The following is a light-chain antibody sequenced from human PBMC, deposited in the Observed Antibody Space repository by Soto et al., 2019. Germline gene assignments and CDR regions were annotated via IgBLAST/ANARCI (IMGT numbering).Light chain of an antibody. CDR2: GAS. Sequence: EIVLTQSPGTLSLSPGERATLSCRASQTVSSSYLAWYQQKPGQAPRLLIYGASSRATGIPDRFSGSGSGTDFTLTISILEPEDFAVYYCQQFGGSSWTFGQGTKVEIK. CDR3: QQFGGSSWT. J-gene: IGKJ1*01. CDR1: QTVSSSY. V-gene: IGKV3-20*01.